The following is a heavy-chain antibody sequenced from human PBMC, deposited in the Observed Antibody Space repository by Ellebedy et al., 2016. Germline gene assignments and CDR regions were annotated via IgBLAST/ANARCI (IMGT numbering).Heavy chain of an antibody. CDR1: GGSVDTYY. V-gene: IGHV4-59*02. CDR2: VFYGGST. Sequence: SETLSLXCSVSGGSVDTYYWTWIRQSPGKGLEWIGYVFYGGSTKYNPSLRSRVTISLDPSRNQFSLKLTSVAAADTAVYYCARDVCLYSSSPSFDSWGQGTLVTVSS. J-gene: IGHJ4*02. D-gene: IGHD6-6*01. CDR3: ARDVCLYSSSPSFDS.